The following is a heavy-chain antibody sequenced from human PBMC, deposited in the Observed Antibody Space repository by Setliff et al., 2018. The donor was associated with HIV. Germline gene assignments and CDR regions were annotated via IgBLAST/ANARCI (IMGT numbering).Heavy chain of an antibody. Sequence: SVKVSCKASGGTFTNHGIGWVRQAPGRRLEWLGGVIPMFGITNYAQKFQGRVTITTDESTSTAYMELSRLRSDDTAVYYCARSPRYSSGWYDSYFDQWGQGTLVTVSS. CDR2: VIPMFGIT. J-gene: IGHJ4*02. D-gene: IGHD6-19*01. CDR3: ARSPRYSSGWYDSYFDQ. V-gene: IGHV1-69*05. CDR1: GGTFTNHG.